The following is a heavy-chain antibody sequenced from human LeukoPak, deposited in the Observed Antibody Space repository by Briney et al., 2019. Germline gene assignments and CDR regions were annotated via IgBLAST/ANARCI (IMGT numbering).Heavy chain of an antibody. CDR1: GYTFTGHY. Sequence: ASVKVSCKASGYTFTGHYTHWVRQAPGQGLEWMGWINPNNGGTNYAQKFQGRVTMTRDTSISTAYMELSRLRSDDTAVYYCARGYALYSGRYIDFDYWGQGTLVTVSS. J-gene: IGHJ4*02. D-gene: IGHD1-26*01. V-gene: IGHV1-2*02. CDR3: ARGYALYSGRYIDFDY. CDR2: INPNNGGT.